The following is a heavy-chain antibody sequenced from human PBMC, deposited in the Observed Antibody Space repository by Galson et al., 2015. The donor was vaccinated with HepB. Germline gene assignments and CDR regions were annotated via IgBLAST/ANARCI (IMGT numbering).Heavy chain of an antibody. V-gene: IGHV3-30*04. J-gene: IGHJ4*02. CDR2: ISYDGSNK. D-gene: IGHD2-15*01. CDR1: GFTFSSYA. Sequence: SLRLSCAASGFTFSSYAMHWVRQAPGKGLEWVAVISYDGSNKYYADSVKGRFTISRDNSKNTLYLQMNSLRAEDTAVYYCARARRYCSGGSCYPDLLAGEFDYWGQGTLVTVSS. CDR3: ARARRYCSGGSCYPDLLAGEFDY.